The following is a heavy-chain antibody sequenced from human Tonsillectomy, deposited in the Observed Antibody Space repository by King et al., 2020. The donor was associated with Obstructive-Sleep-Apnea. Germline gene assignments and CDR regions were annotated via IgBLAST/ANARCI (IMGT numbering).Heavy chain of an antibody. D-gene: IGHD6-19*01. V-gene: IGHV4-39*07. CDR2: IYYSGST. CDR1: GGSIGSSSYY. CDR3: ATGMGSSGWYVYFDY. J-gene: IGHJ4*02. Sequence: QLQESGPGLVKPSETLSLTCTVSGGSIGSSSYYWGWIRQPPGKGLEWIGSIYYSGSTYYNPSLKSRVTLSVDTSKNQFSLNLRSVTAADTAVYYCATGMGSSGWYVYFDYWGQGTLVTVSS.